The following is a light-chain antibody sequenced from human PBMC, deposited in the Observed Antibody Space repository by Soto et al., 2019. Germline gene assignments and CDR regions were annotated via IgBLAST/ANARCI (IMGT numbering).Light chain of an antibody. CDR1: QTVGIN. J-gene: IGKJ4*01. V-gene: IGKV3-15*01. Sequence: EKALTQSPVTLSLSPGERATLSCRASQTVGINLAWYQQRPGQAPRLLIYGASTRASGVPDRFSGSGSGTEFTLTISSLQSEDSAVYYCQQYDVWPALTFGGGTKVDIK. CDR3: QQYDVWPALT. CDR2: GAS.